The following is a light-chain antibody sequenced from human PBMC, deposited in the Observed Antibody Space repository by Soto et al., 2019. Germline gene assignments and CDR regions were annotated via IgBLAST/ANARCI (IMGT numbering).Light chain of an antibody. CDR3: GTWDSSLTAGV. CDR2: EDN. Sequence: QSVLTQPPSVSAAPGQKVTISCSGSSSNIGNNYVSWYQQLPGTAPKLLIYEDNKRPLGIPDRFSGSKSGTSATLGITGLQTGEEADYYCGTWDSSLTAGVFGGGTKLTVL. CDR1: SSNIGNNY. J-gene: IGLJ3*02. V-gene: IGLV1-51*02.